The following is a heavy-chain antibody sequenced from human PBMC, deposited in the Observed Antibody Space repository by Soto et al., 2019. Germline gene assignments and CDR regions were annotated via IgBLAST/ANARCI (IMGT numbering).Heavy chain of an antibody. J-gene: IGHJ5*02. D-gene: IGHD2-2*01. Sequence: SETLSLTCTVSGGSISSYYWNWIRQPPGKGLEWIGYIYYSGSTNYNPSLKSRVTISVDTSENQFSLKLSSVTAADAAVYYCARELGYCSSTSCYPAGWFDPWGQGTLVTV. V-gene: IGHV4-59*01. CDR3: ARELGYCSSTSCYPAGWFDP. CDR1: GGSISSYY. CDR2: IYYSGST.